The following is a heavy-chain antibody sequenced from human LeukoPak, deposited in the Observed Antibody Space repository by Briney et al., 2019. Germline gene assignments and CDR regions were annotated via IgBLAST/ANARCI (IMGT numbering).Heavy chain of an antibody. D-gene: IGHD1/OR15-1a*01. CDR1: GFTFSSYS. CDR2: ISSSSSYI. V-gene: IGHV3-21*01. Sequence: PGGTLRLSCAASGFTFSSYSMNCVRQAPGKGLEWVSSISSSSSYIYYADSVKGRFTISRDNAKNSLYLQMNSLRAEDTAVYYCARPGVIGTLATKDDYWGQGTLVTVSS. J-gene: IGHJ4*02. CDR3: ARPGVIGTLATKDDY.